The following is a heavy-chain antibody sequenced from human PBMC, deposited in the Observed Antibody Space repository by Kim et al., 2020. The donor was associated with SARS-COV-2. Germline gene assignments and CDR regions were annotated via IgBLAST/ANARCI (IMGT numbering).Heavy chain of an antibody. CDR1: GFTFRNSA. CDR3: ARHLHLTTVTFYWYFDL. J-gene: IGHJ2*01. CDR2: IFGSGSGT. D-gene: IGHD2-21*02. V-gene: IGHV3-23*01. Sequence: GGSLRLSCAAYGFTFRNSAMSWVRQAPGKGLEWVSGIFGSGSGTYYADSVKGRFSISRDNSQNTLYLQMDNLRAEDTAVYYCARHLHLTTVTFYWYFDLWGRGTRVTVAS.